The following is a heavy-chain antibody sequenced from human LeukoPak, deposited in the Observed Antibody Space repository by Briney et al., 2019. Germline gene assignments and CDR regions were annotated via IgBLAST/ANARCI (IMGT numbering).Heavy chain of an antibody. CDR1: GFTFSDYA. D-gene: IGHD2-2*01. J-gene: IGHJ3*01. CDR3: VKVGERYQRRYNALDV. CDR2: IRHDASNQ. V-gene: IGHV3-30*02. Sequence: GGSLRLSCLASGFTFSDYAMHWVRQAPGKGLEWVAFIRHDASNQDYLESIKGRFMISRDNSKKTLFLQMNRLKDEDTAIYYCVKVGERYQRRYNALDVWGQGTMVTVSS.